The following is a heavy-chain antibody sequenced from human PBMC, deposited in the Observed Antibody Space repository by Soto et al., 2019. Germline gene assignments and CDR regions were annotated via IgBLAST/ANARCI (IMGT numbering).Heavy chain of an antibody. CDR2: IYYGGIR. CDR3: AGTPHSSVYNRGYYLES. V-gene: IGHV4-4*02. J-gene: IGHJ4*02. CDR1: GYSIATDRL. Sequence: QVQLRESGPGLVMPSGTLSLTCVVSGYSIATDRLWGWVRHPPGKGLEWIAEIYYGGIRIYNPFLKGRVTLSVDRSKNQFSLTVASVAAEDTAVYYCAGTPHSSVYNRGYYLESWGQGILVNVSS. D-gene: IGHD6-25*01.